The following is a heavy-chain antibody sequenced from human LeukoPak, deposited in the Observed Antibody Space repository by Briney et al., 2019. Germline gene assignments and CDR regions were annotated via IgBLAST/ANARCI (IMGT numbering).Heavy chain of an antibody. Sequence: ASVKVSCKASGYTFTSYDINWVRQATGQGLEWMGWMNPNSGNTGYAQKFRGRVTMTRNASISTAYMELSSLRSEDTAVYYCARGRGGWYLREPFDYWGQGTLVTVSS. CDR3: ARGRGGWYLREPFDY. CDR2: MNPNSGNT. CDR1: GYTFTSYD. J-gene: IGHJ4*02. D-gene: IGHD6-19*01. V-gene: IGHV1-8*01.